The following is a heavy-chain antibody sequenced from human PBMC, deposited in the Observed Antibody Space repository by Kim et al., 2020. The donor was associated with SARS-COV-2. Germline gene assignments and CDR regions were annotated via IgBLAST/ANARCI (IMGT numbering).Heavy chain of an antibody. J-gene: IGHJ4*02. CDR3: ARRLSNTFGWGSHYCVL. CDR2: INHSGRT. V-gene: IGHV4-34*01. Sequence: SETLSLTCAVYGGSFSGYYWSWIRQPPGKGLEWIGEINHSGRTNYNPSLKSRVTISVDTSKNQFSLKLTSVTAADTAVYFCARRLSNTFGWGSHYCVLWGQGILVTVSS. CDR1: GGSFSGYY. D-gene: IGHD3-10*01.